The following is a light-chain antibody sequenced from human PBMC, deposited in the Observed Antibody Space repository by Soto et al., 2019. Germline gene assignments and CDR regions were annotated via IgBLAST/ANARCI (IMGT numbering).Light chain of an antibody. V-gene: IGLV2-14*01. Sequence: QSALTQPASVSGSPGQSITISCTGTSSDVGSYNYVSWYQQHPGKAPKLMIYEVKNRPSGVSNRFSGSKSGNTASLTISGLQAEDEADYYCSSYGSSTTLVLFGGGTKLTVL. CDR1: SSDVGSYNY. CDR3: SSYGSSTTLVL. J-gene: IGLJ2*01. CDR2: EVK.